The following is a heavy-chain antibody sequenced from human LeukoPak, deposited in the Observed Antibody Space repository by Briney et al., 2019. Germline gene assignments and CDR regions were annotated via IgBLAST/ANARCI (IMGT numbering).Heavy chain of an antibody. CDR3: ARVDIVVVPAAHFDY. CDR1: GYSFTRFG. CDR2: ISAYNGNT. Sequence: SSVKVSCKASGYSFTRFGITWVRQAPGQGLEWMGWISAYNGNTNYAQKLQGRVTMTTDTSTSTAYMELRSLRSDDTAVYYCARVDIVVVPAAHFDYWGQGTLVTVSS. D-gene: IGHD2-2*03. J-gene: IGHJ4*02. V-gene: IGHV1-18*01.